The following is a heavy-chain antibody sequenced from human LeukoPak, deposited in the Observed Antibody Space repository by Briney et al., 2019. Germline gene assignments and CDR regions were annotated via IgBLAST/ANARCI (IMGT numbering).Heavy chain of an antibody. V-gene: IGHV3-9*01. CDR1: GFTFDDYA. CDR3: ARDGRMAAAGYFEY. CDR2: ISWNSGSI. Sequence: GGSLRLSCAASGFTFDDYAMHWVRQAPGKGLEWVSGISWNSGSIGYADSVKGRFTISRDNAKNSLYLQMNSLRAEDTALYYCARDGRMAAAGYFEYRGQGTLGTVSP. J-gene: IGHJ4*02. D-gene: IGHD6-13*01.